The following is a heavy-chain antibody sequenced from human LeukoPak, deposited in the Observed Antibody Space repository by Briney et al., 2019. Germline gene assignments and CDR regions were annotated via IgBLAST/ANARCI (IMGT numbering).Heavy chain of an antibody. J-gene: IGHJ3*02. CDR1: GLTFSSYG. CDR3: AKDFGDGYNFGAFDI. Sequence: GRSLRLSCAASGLTFSSYGMHWVRQAPGKGLEWVAVIWYDGSNKYYADSVKGRFTISRDNSKNTLYLQMNSLRAEDTAVYYCAKDFGDGYNFGAFDIWGQGTMVTVSS. CDR2: IWYDGSNK. V-gene: IGHV3-33*06. D-gene: IGHD5-24*01.